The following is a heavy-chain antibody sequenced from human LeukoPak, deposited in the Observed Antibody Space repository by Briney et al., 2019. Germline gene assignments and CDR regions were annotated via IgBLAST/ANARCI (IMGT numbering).Heavy chain of an antibody. Sequence: SETLSLTCTVSGGSISSSRYYWGWIRQPPGKGLEWIGGIFNSVATYYTPSLKSRVTISIDTSKNQFSLKLSSMTAADTAVYYCARDPGHCGSTSCFYFQHWGQGTLVTVSS. V-gene: IGHV4-39*07. CDR2: IFNSVAT. D-gene: IGHD2-2*01. J-gene: IGHJ1*01. CDR1: GGSISSSRYY. CDR3: ARDPGHCGSTSCFYFQH.